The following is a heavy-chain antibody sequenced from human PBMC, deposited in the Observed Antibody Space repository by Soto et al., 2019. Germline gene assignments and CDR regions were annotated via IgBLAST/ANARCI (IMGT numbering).Heavy chain of an antibody. J-gene: IGHJ4*02. CDR2: ISGSGGAT. CDR1: GFTFSNYA. D-gene: IGHD3-10*01. V-gene: IGHV3-23*01. Sequence: PGGSLRLSCAASGFTFSNYAMTWVRQAPGKGLQWVSVISGSGGATHYADSVKGRFTISRDNSKNTLYLQMNSLRAEDTAVYYCGSSGSYYNVAYWGQGTLVTVSS. CDR3: GSSGSYYNVAY.